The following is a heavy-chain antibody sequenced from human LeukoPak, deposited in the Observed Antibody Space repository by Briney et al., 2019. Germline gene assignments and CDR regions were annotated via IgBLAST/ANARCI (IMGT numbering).Heavy chain of an antibody. J-gene: IGHJ4*02. Sequence: GRSLRLSCAASGFTFDDYAMHWVRQAPGKGLEWVSGISWNSGSIGYADSVKGRFTISRDNAENSLYLQMNSLRAEDTALYYCAKDLYGDLSLVDYWGQGTLVTVSS. CDR2: ISWNSGSI. CDR1: GFTFDDYA. D-gene: IGHD4-17*01. CDR3: AKDLYGDLSLVDY. V-gene: IGHV3-9*01.